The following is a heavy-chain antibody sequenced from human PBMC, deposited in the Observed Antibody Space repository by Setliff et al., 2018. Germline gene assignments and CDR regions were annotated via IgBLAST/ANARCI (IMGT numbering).Heavy chain of an antibody. D-gene: IGHD3-22*01. CDR2: ITVGSLSR. Sequence: LRLSCAAPGFTFGSYAVSWVRQAPGKGLEWVSAITVGSLSRYYADSVKGRFTISRDNSKNTLFLEMNSLRTEDTAVYYCAKGQGQYYDSSGYYGRVLDYWGQGTLVTVSS. CDR3: AKGQGQYYDSSGYYGRVLDY. J-gene: IGHJ4*02. CDR1: GFTFGSYA. V-gene: IGHV3-23*01.